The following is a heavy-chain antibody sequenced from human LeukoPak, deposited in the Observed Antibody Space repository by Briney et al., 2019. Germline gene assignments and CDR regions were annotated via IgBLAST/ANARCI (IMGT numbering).Heavy chain of an antibody. CDR2: IYPGDSDT. CDR1: GYSFTSYW. Sequence: GESLKISCKGSGYSFTSYWIGWVRQMPGKGLEWMGIIYPGDSDTRYSPSLQGQVTISADKSISTAYLQWSSLKASDTAMYYRARLSRLYALPRGYFDYWGQGTLVTVSS. V-gene: IGHV5-51*01. D-gene: IGHD2-8*01. CDR3: ARLSRLYALPRGYFDY. J-gene: IGHJ4*02.